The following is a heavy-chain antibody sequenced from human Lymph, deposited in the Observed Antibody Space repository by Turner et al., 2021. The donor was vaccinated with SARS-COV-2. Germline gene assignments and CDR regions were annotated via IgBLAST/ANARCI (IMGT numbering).Heavy chain of an antibody. CDR2: ISYDGSNK. J-gene: IGHJ5*02. D-gene: IGHD6-6*01. Sequence: QVQLVESGGGVVQPGRSLRLSCVASGFTFSSYAMHWVRQAPGKGLEWVAFISYDGSNKYYADSVKGRFTISRDTSKNTLYLQMNSLRAEDTAVYYCANLYSSSAAGDPWGQGTLVTVSS. V-gene: IGHV3-30-3*01. CDR1: GFTFSSYA. CDR3: ANLYSSSAAGDP.